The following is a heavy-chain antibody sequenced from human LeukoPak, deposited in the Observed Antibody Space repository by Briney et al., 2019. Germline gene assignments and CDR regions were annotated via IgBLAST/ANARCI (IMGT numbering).Heavy chain of an antibody. Sequence: GGSLRLSCEASGFTFSTYSMNWAGQAPGRGRGGVSSISSSSSYIYYADSVKGRFTISRDNAKNSLYLQMNSLRAEDTALYYCAKDIIPYLAYDALDIWGQGTMVTVSS. CDR2: ISSSSSYI. CDR1: GFTFSTYS. CDR3: AKDIIPYLAYDALDI. V-gene: IGHV3-21*04. J-gene: IGHJ3*02.